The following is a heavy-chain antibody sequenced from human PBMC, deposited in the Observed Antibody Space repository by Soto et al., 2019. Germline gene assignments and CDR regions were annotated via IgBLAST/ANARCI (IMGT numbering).Heavy chain of an antibody. CDR2: ISYDGSNK. J-gene: IGHJ4*02. CDR1: GFTFSSYA. V-gene: IGHV3-30-3*01. CDR3: ARDQYSYGYIFDY. D-gene: IGHD5-18*01. Sequence: QVQLVESGGGVVQPGRSLRLSCAASGFTFSSYAMHWVRQAPGKGLEWVDVISYDGSNKYYADSVKGRFTISRDDSNNTLYLQMNSLRAEDTAVYYCARDQYSYGYIFDYWGQVTLVTVSS.